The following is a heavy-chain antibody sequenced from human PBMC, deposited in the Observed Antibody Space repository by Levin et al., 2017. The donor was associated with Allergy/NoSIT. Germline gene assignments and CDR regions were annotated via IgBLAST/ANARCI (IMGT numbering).Heavy chain of an antibody. Sequence: GGSLRLSCAASGFTFSSYAMSWVRQAPGKGLEWVSTISGSGDSTYYADSVKGRVTISKDNSKNTLYLQMNSLRAEDTAVYYCAEDPLFGGVIVIVNFDYWGQGTLVTVSS. CDR2: ISGSGDST. CDR1: GFTFSSYA. J-gene: IGHJ4*02. V-gene: IGHV3-23*01. D-gene: IGHD3-16*02. CDR3: AEDPLFGGVIVIVNFDY.